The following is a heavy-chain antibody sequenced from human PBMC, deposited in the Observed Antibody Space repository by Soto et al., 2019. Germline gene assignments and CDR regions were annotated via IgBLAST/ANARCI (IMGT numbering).Heavy chain of an antibody. V-gene: IGHV3-30*03. CDR2: ISYDGSNK. CDR1: GFTFSSYG. CDR3: ARDRLPRVVAATPLDY. D-gene: IGHD2-15*01. Sequence: QVQLVESGGGVVQPGRSLRLSCAASGFTFSSYGMQWVRQAPGKGLEWVAVISYDGSNKYYADSVKGRFTISRDNSKNTMYLQINSLRAEDTAVYYCARDRLPRVVAATPLDYGGHGTLVTVSS. J-gene: IGHJ4*01.